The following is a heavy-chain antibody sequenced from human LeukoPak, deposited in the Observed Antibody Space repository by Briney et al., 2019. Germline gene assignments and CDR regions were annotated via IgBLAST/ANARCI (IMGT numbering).Heavy chain of an antibody. CDR3: ARDHDFWSGYPFDY. Sequence: ASVKVSCKASGYTFTSYDINWVRQATGQGLEWMGWMNPNSGNTGYAQKFQGRVTITRNTSISTAYMELSSLRSEDTAVYYCARDHDFWSGYPFDYWGQGTLVTVSS. V-gene: IGHV1-8*03. D-gene: IGHD3-3*01. CDR1: GYTFTSYD. J-gene: IGHJ4*02. CDR2: MNPNSGNT.